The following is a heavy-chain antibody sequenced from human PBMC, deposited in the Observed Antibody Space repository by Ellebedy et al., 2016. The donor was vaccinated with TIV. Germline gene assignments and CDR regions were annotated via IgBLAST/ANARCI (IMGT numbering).Heavy chain of an antibody. CDR2: INGDGSNI. CDR1: GFTFSSYW. V-gene: IGHV3-74*01. D-gene: IGHD2-8*02. CDR3: ASAARRSGAYKSF. J-gene: IGHJ4*02. Sequence: PGGSLRLSCAASGFTFSSYWVHWVRQVPGKGLGWVARINGDGSNIGYAHSVKGRFTISRDNSKNSLYLQMNSLRADDTALYYCASAARRSGAYKSFWGQGTLVTVSS.